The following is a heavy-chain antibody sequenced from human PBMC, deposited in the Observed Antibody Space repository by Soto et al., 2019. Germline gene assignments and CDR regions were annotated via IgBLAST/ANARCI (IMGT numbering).Heavy chain of an antibody. CDR2: INAGNGNT. CDR3: ARGGKSKPYCSGGSCHMIEYYFDY. J-gene: IGHJ4*02. V-gene: IGHV1-3*01. CDR1: GYTFTSYA. Sequence: GASVKVSCKASGYTFTSYAMHWVRQAPGQRLEWMGWINAGNGNTKYSQNFQGRVTITRDTSASTAYMELSSLRSEETAVYYCARGGKSKPYCSGGSCHMIEYYFDYWGKGTLVTVSS. D-gene: IGHD2-15*01.